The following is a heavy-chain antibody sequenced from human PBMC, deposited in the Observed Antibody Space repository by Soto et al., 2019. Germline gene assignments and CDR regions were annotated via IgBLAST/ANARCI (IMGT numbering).Heavy chain of an antibody. CDR2: LYWDDDK. Sequence: QITLTESGPTLVKPTQTLTLTCTFSGLSLSTNGLDVAWIRQPPGKALEWLALLYWDDDKRYSPSLKNRLAITKGTSKNQVVLTMTDMDPLDTATYYCAHRRPYSNSPEYFFDYWGQGTLVTVSS. D-gene: IGHD6-6*01. CDR3: AHRRPYSNSPEYFFDY. V-gene: IGHV2-5*02. CDR1: GLSLSTNGLD. J-gene: IGHJ4*02.